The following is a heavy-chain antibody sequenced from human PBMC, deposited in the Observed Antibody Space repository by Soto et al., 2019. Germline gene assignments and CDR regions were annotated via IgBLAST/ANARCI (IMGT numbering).Heavy chain of an antibody. CDR3: ASPGPYGDSHY. V-gene: IGHV3-74*01. Sequence: GGSLRLSCAASGFTFSSYWMHWVRQAPGKGLVWVSRINSDGSSTSYADSVKGRFTISRDNAKNTLYLQMNSLRAEDTAVYYCASPGPYGDSHYWGQGTLVTVSS. J-gene: IGHJ4*02. CDR2: INSDGSST. CDR1: GFTFSSYW. D-gene: IGHD4-17*01.